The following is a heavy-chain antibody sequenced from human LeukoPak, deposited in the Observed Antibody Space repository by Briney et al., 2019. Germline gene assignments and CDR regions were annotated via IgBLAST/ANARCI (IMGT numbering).Heavy chain of an antibody. CDR2: ISYDGSNK. J-gene: IGHJ4*02. D-gene: IGHD2-15*01. CDR3: ARDGYCSGGSCYLDY. V-gene: IGHV3-30*04. Sequence: GRSLRLSCAASGFTFSSYAMHWVRQAPGKGLEWVAVISYDGSNKYYADSVKGRFTISRGNSKNTLYLQMNSLRAEDTAVYYCARDGYCSGGSCYLDYWGQGTLVTVSS. CDR1: GFTFSSYA.